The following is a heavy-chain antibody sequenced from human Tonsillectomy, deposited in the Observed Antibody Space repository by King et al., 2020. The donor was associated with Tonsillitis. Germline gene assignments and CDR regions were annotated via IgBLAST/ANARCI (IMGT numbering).Heavy chain of an antibody. J-gene: IGHJ4*02. CDR2: IIPIYGTA. D-gene: IGHD5-18*01. CDR3: ARGVRGYSYGFTY. V-gene: IGHV1-69*01. CDR1: GGTFSSYA. Sequence: KASGGTFSSYASSWVRQAPGQGLEWMGGIIPIYGTANYAQKFQGRVTITADESTSKAYMEVSSLRSEDTALDYCARGVRGYSYGFTYWCQGTLVTVSS.